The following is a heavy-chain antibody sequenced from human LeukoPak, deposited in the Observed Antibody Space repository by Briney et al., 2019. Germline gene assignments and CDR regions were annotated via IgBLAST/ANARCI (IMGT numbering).Heavy chain of an antibody. V-gene: IGHV4-38-2*01. J-gene: IGHJ4*02. Sequence: SETLSLTCAVSGYSISSGYNWGWIRQPPGKGLERIGSIYHSGSTYYNPSLKSRVTISVDTSKNQFSLKLSSVTAADTAVYYCARRCSGGSCYSTYFDYWGQGALVTVSS. CDR1: GYSISSGYN. CDR3: ARRCSGGSCYSTYFDY. CDR2: IYHSGST. D-gene: IGHD2-15*01.